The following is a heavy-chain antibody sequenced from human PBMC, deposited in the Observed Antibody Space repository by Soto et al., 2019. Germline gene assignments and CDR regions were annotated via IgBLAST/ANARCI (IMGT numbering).Heavy chain of an antibody. V-gene: IGHV4-34*01. CDR1: GGSFSGYY. D-gene: IGHD3-10*01. CDR2: INHSGST. Sequence: QVQLQQWGAGLLKPSETLSLTCAVYGGSFSGYYWCWIRQPPGKGLEWIGEINHSGSTHYNPSLKSGVTISVDTSKNQFSLKLSYVTAADTAVYYCARGGRAYGSGSYFWSFDYWGQGTLVTVSS. J-gene: IGHJ4*02. CDR3: ARGGRAYGSGSYFWSFDY.